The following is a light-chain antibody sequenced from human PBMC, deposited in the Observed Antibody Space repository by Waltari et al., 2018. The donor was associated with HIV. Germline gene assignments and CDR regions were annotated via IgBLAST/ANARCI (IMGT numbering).Light chain of an antibody. CDR1: QSLSTN. J-gene: IGKJ4*01. V-gene: IGKV3-15*01. CDR2: WVS. Sequence: IVMTQSPATLSVSPGERAPLSCRASQSLSTNVAWYQQKPGQPPRLLIHWVSTRGTGISARFSGSGSRTEFTLTISSVQSEDFAVYYCQQYLRWPLTFGGGTKVEV. CDR3: QQYLRWPLT.